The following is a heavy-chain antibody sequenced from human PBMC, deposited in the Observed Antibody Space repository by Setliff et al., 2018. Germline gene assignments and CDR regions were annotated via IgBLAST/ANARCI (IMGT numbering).Heavy chain of an antibody. V-gene: IGHV4-4*07. CDR2: IYTSGST. D-gene: IGHD3-9*01. CDR3: ARDLRYFDWLIENWYFDL. J-gene: IGHJ2*01. Sequence: SETLSLTCTVSGGSISSYYWSWIRQPAGKGLEWIGRIYTSGSTNYNPSLKRRVTMSVDTSKNQFSLKLSSVTAADTAVYYCARDLRYFDWLIENWYFDLWGRGTLVTVSS. CDR1: GGSISSYY.